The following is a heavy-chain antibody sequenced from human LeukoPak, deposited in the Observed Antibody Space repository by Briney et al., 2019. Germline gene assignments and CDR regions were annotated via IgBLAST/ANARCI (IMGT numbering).Heavy chain of an antibody. J-gene: IGHJ4*02. D-gene: IGHD2-8*02. CDR1: GGTLSSYA. Sequence: ASVKVSCKASGGTLSSYAISWVRQAPGQGLEWMGGIIPIFGTANYAQKFQGRVTITADESTSTAYMELSSLRSEDTAVYYCARSGLWGYYFDYWGQGTLVTVSS. CDR3: ARSGLWGYYFDY. V-gene: IGHV1-69*13. CDR2: IIPIFGTA.